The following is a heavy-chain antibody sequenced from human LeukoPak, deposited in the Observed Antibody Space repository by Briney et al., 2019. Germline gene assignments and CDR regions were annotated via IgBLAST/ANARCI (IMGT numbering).Heavy chain of an antibody. Sequence: ASVKVSCKASGYTFTGYYMHWVRQAPGQGLEWMGWINPNSGGTNYAQKFQGRVTMTRDTSISTAYMELSRLRSDDTAVYYCARSPTVTTGPCDYWGQGTLVTVSS. V-gene: IGHV1-2*02. J-gene: IGHJ4*02. CDR2: INPNSGGT. CDR3: ARSPTVTTGPCDY. CDR1: GYTFTGYY. D-gene: IGHD4-11*01.